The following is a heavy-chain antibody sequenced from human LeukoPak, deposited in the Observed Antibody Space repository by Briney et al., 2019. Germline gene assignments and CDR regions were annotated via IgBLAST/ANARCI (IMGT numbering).Heavy chain of an antibody. V-gene: IGHV1-69*13. CDR2: IIPIFGTA. Sequence: SVKVSCKASGGTFSSYAISWVRQAPGQGLEWMGGIIPIFGTANYAQKFQGRVTITADESTSTAYMELSSLRSEDTAVYYCAREGPDYGDEYFDYWGQGTLVTVPS. CDR1: GGTFSSYA. D-gene: IGHD4-17*01. CDR3: AREGPDYGDEYFDY. J-gene: IGHJ4*02.